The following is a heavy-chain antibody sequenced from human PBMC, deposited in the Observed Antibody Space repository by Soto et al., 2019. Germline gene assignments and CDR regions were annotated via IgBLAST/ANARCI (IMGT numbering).Heavy chain of an antibody. CDR1: GFIFSNYA. Sequence: GGSLRLSCAASGFIFSNYAMSWVRQAPGKGLEWVSSISGSGGSTYYADSVKGRFTISRDNSKNTLYLQVNSLRAEDTAVFYCAKGRGLATSSSDYWGQGTLVTVSS. D-gene: IGHD3-9*01. J-gene: IGHJ4*02. CDR3: AKGRGLATSSSDY. V-gene: IGHV3-23*01. CDR2: ISGSGGST.